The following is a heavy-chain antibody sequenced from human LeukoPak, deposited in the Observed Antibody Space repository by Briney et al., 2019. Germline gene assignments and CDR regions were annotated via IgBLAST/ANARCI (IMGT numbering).Heavy chain of an antibody. Sequence: GGSLRLSCAASGFTFTSYSMNWVRQAPGKGLEWVSSITSSGSGSTYADSVKGRFTVSRDKSKNMVFLQMNSLRPEDTAVYYCAKEQRIRHCSEGVCMEGYYFDYWGQGSLVTVSS. CDR1: GFTFTSYS. CDR3: AKEQRIRHCSEGVCMEGYYFDY. J-gene: IGHJ4*02. D-gene: IGHD2-8*01. CDR2: ITSSGSGS. V-gene: IGHV3-21*04.